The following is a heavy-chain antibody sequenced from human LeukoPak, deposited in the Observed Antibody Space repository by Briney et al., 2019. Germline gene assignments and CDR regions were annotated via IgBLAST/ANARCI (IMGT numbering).Heavy chain of an antibody. D-gene: IGHD2/OR15-2a*01. CDR2: INSDGSST. J-gene: IGHJ4*02. CDR3: ARGRETIYMFDY. V-gene: IGHV3-74*01. CDR1: GFTFNRYL. Sequence: GGSLTLSCSASGFTFNRYLMHWLRQVPGKGLVWVPRINSDGSSTTYADSVKGRFTISRENAGNTLYLQLRSPRAEHRIVYYCARGRETIYMFDYWGQGTLVTVSS.